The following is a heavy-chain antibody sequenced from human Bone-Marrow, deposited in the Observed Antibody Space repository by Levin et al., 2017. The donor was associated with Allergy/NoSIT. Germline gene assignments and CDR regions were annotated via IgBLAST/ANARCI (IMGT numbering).Heavy chain of an antibody. V-gene: IGHV3-33*01. D-gene: IGHD3-22*01. CDR1: GFPFTTSA. Sequence: LSLTCATSGFPFTTSAIHWVRQAPGKGLEWVAVIWYDGSNEYYADSVRGRFTISRDNSKNTLYLQMNSLRAEDTAVYYCARDSVQVVEPAPDDNNQPSLLMDVWGQGTTVTVSS. CDR2: IWYDGSNE. CDR3: ARDSVQVVEPAPDDNNQPSLLMDV. J-gene: IGHJ6*02.